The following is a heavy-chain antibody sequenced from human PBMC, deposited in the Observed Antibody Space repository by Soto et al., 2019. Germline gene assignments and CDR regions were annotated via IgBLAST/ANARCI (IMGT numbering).Heavy chain of an antibody. CDR3: ARFSGSGSYYRSNWFDP. CDR1: GYSFTSYW. Sequence: GESLKISCKGSGYSFTSYWIGWVRQMPGKGLEWMGIIYPGDSDTRYSPSFQGQVTISADKSISTAYLQWSSLKASDTAMYYCARFSGSGSYYRSNWFDPWGQGTLVTVSS. CDR2: IYPGDSDT. V-gene: IGHV5-51*01. J-gene: IGHJ5*02. D-gene: IGHD3-10*01.